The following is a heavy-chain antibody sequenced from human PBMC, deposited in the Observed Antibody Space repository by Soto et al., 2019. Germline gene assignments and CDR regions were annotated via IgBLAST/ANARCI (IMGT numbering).Heavy chain of an antibody. CDR3: AKDDYSSSSGMDY. J-gene: IGHJ4*02. CDR1: GFTFDDYA. V-gene: IGHV3-9*01. CDR2: INWNSGSI. Sequence: EVQLVESGGGLVQPGRCLRLSCAASGFTFDDYAMHWVRQAPGKGLEWVSSINWNSGSIGYADSVKGRFTISRDNAKNSLYLQMNSLRAEDTALYYCAKDDYSSSSGMDYWGQGTLVTVSS. D-gene: IGHD6-6*01.